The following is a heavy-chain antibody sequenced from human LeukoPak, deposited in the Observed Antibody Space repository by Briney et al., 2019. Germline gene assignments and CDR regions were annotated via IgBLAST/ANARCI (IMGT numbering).Heavy chain of an antibody. CDR2: MSFDGGNK. CDR1: GFTFNNYA. J-gene: IGHJ4*02. V-gene: IGHV3-30*04. CDR3: ARDGIVGSPLFKFDY. D-gene: IGHD1-26*01. Sequence: PGGSLRLSCAASGFTFNNYAIHWVRQAPGKGLEWVAIMSFDGGNKYYADFVEGRFTISRDNSKNTLYLQMNSLRAEDTAVYYCARDGIVGSPLFKFDYWGQGTLVTVSS.